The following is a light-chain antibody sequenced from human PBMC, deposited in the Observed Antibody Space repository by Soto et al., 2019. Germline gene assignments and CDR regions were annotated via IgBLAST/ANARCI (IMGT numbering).Light chain of an antibody. V-gene: IGKV1-39*01. Sequence: DIQMTQSPSSLSASVGDRVTITCRASQSISNYLNWYQQKPGKAPKLLIYAASSMQSGVPSRFRGSGAETDLTLTGSSLQPDDWATYCCQQGFRPLWRCGQGTKGEV. J-gene: IGKJ1*01. CDR3: QQGFRPLWR. CDR2: AAS. CDR1: QSISNY.